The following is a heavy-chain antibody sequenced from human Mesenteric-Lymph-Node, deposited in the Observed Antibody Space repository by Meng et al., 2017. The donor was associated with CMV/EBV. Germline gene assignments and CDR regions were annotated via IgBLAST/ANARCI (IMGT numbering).Heavy chain of an antibody. CDR3: TGDSVSNPNLDY. D-gene: IGHD3-10*01. CDR2: IYRGDNT. J-gene: IGHJ4*02. CDR1: GVNVRDKY. Sequence: VHLVASGGGLVQPGGSLRLSCASSGVNVRDKYMSWVRQAPGKGLECVCIIYRGDNTYYIDSVKDRFTVSRDNSKNTMYLQMNSLRVEDTAVYYCTGDSVSNPNLDYWGQGTLVTVPS. V-gene: IGHV3-66*01.